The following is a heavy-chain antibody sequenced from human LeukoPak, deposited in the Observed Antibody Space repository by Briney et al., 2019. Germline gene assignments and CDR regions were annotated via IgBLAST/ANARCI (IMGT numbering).Heavy chain of an antibody. Sequence: VASVKVSCKASGGTFSSYAISWVRQAPGQGLEWMGGIIPIFGTANYAQKFQGRVTITTDESTSTAYMELSSLRSEDTAVYYCARGFYYYDSSGYLGYNWFDPWGQGTLFTVSS. CDR1: GGTFSSYA. D-gene: IGHD3-22*01. J-gene: IGHJ5*02. CDR2: IIPIFGTA. V-gene: IGHV1-69*05. CDR3: ARGFYYYDSSGYLGYNWFDP.